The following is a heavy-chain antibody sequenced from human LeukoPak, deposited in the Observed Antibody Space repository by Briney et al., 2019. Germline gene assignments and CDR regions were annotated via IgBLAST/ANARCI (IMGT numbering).Heavy chain of an antibody. Sequence: PSETLSLTCTVSGGSISTYYWSWIRQPPGKGLEWIGYIYYSGSTNYNPSLKSRVTISLETSKNQFSLKLSSVTAADTAVYYCARGDSGYYVGNAFDIWGQGTVVTVSS. CDR2: IYYSGST. J-gene: IGHJ3*02. CDR3: ARGDSGYYVGNAFDI. V-gene: IGHV4-59*01. D-gene: IGHD3-22*01. CDR1: GGSISTYY.